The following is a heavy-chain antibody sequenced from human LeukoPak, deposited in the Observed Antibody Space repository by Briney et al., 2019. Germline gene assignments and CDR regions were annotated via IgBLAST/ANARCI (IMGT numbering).Heavy chain of an antibody. CDR2: IDYAGGST. V-gene: IGHV3-23*01. CDR1: GFTFSNYV. D-gene: IGHD3-10*01. CDR3: AATRVCGGVLLRPNCLYFEN. Sequence: GGSLRLSCAASGFTFSNYVMSWVRQAPGRGLEWVSGIDYAGGSTNYADSVQGRFTVSRDNSKNTLYLQMHSLRAEDTAIYYCAATRVCGGVLLRPNCLYFENWGLGTLVTVSS. J-gene: IGHJ4*02.